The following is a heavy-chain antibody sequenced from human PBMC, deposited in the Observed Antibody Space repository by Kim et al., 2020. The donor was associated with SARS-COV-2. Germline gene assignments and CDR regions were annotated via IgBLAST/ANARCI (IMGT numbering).Heavy chain of an antibody. CDR2: INPSGGST. D-gene: IGHD5-18*01. CDR1: GYTFTSYY. CDR3: ARDKYSYGYYYYYGMDV. Sequence: ASVKVSCKASGYTFTSYYMHWVRQAPGQGLEWMGIINPSGGSTSYAQKFQGRVTMTRDTSTSTVYMELSSLRSEDTAVYYCARDKYSYGYYYYYGMDVWSQGTTVTVSS. J-gene: IGHJ6*02. V-gene: IGHV1-46*01.